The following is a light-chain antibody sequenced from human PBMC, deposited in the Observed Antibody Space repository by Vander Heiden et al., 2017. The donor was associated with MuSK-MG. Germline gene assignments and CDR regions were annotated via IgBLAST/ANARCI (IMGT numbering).Light chain of an antibody. V-gene: IGLV8-61*01. Sequence: QTVVTQEPSLSASPGGTVTLTCGFNSGSVSNTYYHSWYQQTPGQAPRALIYSTNSRSSGVSDRCAGSILGNNAALTMTGAQPDDESDDDCALFLFGDIGVFGGGTKLTVL. CDR1: SGSVSNTYY. CDR3: ALFLFGDIGV. CDR2: STN. J-gene: IGLJ3*02.